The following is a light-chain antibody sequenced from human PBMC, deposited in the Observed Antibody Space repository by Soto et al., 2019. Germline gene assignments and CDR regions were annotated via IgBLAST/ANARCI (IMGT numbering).Light chain of an antibody. CDR2: TNN. Sequence: QAVVTQPPSVSGAPGQRVTISCTGSSSNIGAGYDVHWYLQLPGTAPKLLVYTNNNRPSGVPDRFSGSTSGTSASLAITGLQAEDEADYYCQSYDNRLSAYVFGTGTKLTVL. CDR1: SSNIGAGYD. J-gene: IGLJ1*01. CDR3: QSYDNRLSAYV. V-gene: IGLV1-40*01.